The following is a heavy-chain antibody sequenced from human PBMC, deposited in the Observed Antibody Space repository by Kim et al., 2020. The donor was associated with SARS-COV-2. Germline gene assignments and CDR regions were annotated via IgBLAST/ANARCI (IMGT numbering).Heavy chain of an antibody. V-gene: IGHV4-59*12. Sequence: SETLSLTCSVSGISISSSYWSWVRQSPGKGLEWIGYLFYTGSTNYNPSLKSRVTISGDTTKNQLSLKLSSVTAADTAVYYCATGPFNYHGYSSGMDVWGQGTTVTVSS. CDR1: GISISSSY. J-gene: IGHJ6*02. D-gene: IGHD2-15*01. CDR2: LFYTGST. CDR3: ATGPFNYHGYSSGMDV.